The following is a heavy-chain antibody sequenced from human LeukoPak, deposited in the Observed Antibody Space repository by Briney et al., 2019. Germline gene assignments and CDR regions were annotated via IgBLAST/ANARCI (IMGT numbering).Heavy chain of an antibody. Sequence: GGSLRLSCAASGFTFSSYSMNWVRQAPGKGLEWVSSISSSSSYIYYADSVKGRFTISRDNAKNSLYLQMNSLRAEDTAVYYCARDGRSYYYGMDVRGQGTTVTVSS. CDR2: ISSSSSYI. V-gene: IGHV3-21*01. CDR1: GFTFSSYS. CDR3: ARDGRSYYYGMDV. D-gene: IGHD1-14*01. J-gene: IGHJ6*02.